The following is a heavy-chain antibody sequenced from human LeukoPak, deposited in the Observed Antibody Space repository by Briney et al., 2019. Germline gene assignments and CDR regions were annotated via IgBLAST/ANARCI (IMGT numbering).Heavy chain of an antibody. Sequence: GGSLRLSCAASGFMFRSYGMYWVRQAPGKGLEWVAFLRYDGSTYYADSVKGRFTISRDNSQNTLYLQMSSVRGEDTAVYYCAKVNGVAGIDSWGQGTLVTVSS. CDR1: GFMFRSYG. CDR3: AKVNGVAGIDS. D-gene: IGHD6-19*01. V-gene: IGHV3-30*02. J-gene: IGHJ4*02. CDR2: LRYDGST.